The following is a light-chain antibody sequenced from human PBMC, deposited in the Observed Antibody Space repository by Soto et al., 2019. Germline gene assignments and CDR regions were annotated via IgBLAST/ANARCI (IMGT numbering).Light chain of an antibody. J-gene: IGKJ1*01. Sequence: EIVLTQSPATLSLSPGERATLSCRASQSVSSNLAWFQQKPGQTPRLLFNGASTRATGIPARFTGSGSGTEFILTISSLQSEDLAVYYCQQYDIWPPTFGQGTKV. CDR3: QQYDIWPPT. V-gene: IGKV3-15*01. CDR2: GAS. CDR1: QSVSSN.